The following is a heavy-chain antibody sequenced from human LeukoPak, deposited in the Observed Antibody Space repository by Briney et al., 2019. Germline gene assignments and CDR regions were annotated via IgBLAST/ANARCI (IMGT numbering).Heavy chain of an antibody. V-gene: IGHV3-23*01. CDR1: GFTFSNYA. D-gene: IGHD2-21*02. CDR3: ARGNLCTDCGGWFDP. J-gene: IGHJ5*02. CDR2: ISAGGGNT. Sequence: GGSLRLSCATSGFTFSNYAMSWVRQAPGKGLEWVSAISAGGGNTYYADSVKAQFTISRDNSKNTLYLQMNSLSAEDTAVYYCARGNLCTDCGGWFDPWGQGTVVAVSS.